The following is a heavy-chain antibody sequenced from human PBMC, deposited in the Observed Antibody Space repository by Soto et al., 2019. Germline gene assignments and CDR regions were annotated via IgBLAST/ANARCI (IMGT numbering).Heavy chain of an antibody. Sequence: ASLKRSRKTSVYTFTSYLISWGRQAPGQGLEWMGWISAYNGNTNYAQKLQGRVTMTTDTSTSTAYMELRSLRSDDTAVYYCARVIVVLVAATDSYLDYWGEGTLVTVSS. V-gene: IGHV1-18*01. CDR1: VYTFTSYL. J-gene: IGHJ4*02. CDR2: ISAYNGNT. D-gene: IGHD2-15*01. CDR3: ARVIVVLVAATDSYLDY.